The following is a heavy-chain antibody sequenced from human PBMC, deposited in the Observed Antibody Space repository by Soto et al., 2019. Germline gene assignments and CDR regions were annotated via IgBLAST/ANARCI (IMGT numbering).Heavy chain of an antibody. Sequence: EVQLVESGGGLVKPGGSLRLSCAASGFTFSSYSMNWVRQAPGKGLEWVSSISSSSSYIYYADSVKGRFTISRDNAKNSLYLQMNSLRAEDTAVYYCARDGPDDDFWSGYANYYYYGMDVWGQGTTVTVSS. D-gene: IGHD3-3*01. CDR3: ARDGPDDDFWSGYANYYYYGMDV. V-gene: IGHV3-21*01. CDR1: GFTFSSYS. J-gene: IGHJ6*02. CDR2: ISSSSSYI.